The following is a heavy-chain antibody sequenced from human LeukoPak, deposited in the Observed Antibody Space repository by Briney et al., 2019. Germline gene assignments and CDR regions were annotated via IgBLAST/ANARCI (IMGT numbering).Heavy chain of an antibody. CDR3: AREAGVTALSNDY. Sequence: GGSLRLSCAASGFTFSSYWMHWVRQAPGKGLVWVSRINSDGSSTNYADSVKGRFTISRDNAKNTPYLQMNSLRAEDTAVYYCAREAGVTALSNDYWGQGNLVTVSS. V-gene: IGHV3-74*01. CDR1: GFTFSSYW. CDR2: INSDGSST. J-gene: IGHJ4*02. D-gene: IGHD2-21*02.